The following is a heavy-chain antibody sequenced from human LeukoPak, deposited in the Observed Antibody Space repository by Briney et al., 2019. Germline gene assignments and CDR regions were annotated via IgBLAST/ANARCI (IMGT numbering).Heavy chain of an antibody. J-gene: IGHJ5*02. CDR2: INPTGGST. Sequence: ASVKVSCKASGYTFTSYYMHWVRQAPGQGLEWMGLINPTGGSTGYAQKFQGRVTMTRDMSTSTDYMELSSLRSEDTAIYYCARDLEAYYYDSSGYYGAFDPWGQGTLVTVSS. CDR3: ARDLEAYYYDSSGYYGAFDP. D-gene: IGHD3-22*01. V-gene: IGHV1-46*01. CDR1: GYTFTSYY.